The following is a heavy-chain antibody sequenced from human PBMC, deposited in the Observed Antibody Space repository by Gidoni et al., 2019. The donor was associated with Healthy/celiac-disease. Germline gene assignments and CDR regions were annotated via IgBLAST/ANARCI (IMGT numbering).Heavy chain of an antibody. CDR2: INHSGST. V-gene: IGHV4-34*01. D-gene: IGHD2-2*02. J-gene: IGHJ2*01. CDR3: ARGSRRCSSTSCYTMANYWYFDL. Sequence: QVQLQQWGAGLLKPSETLSLTCAVYGGSFSGYYWSWIRQPPGKGLELIGEINHSGSTNYNPSLKSRVTISVDTSKNQFSLKLSSVTAADTAVYYCARGSRRCSSTSCYTMANYWYFDLWGRGTLVTVSS. CDR1: GGSFSGYY.